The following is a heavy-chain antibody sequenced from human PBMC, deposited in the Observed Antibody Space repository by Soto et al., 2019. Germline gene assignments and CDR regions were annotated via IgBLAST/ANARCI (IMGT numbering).Heavy chain of an antibody. CDR3: AREVSSSWYRGWFDP. V-gene: IGHV4-31*03. D-gene: IGHD6-13*01. CDR2: IYYSGST. Sequence: QVQLQESGPGLVKPSQTLSLTCTVSGGSISSGGYYWSWIRQHPGKGLEGIGYIYYSGSTYYNPSLKSRVTISVDTSKHQFSLKLSSVTAADTAVYYCAREVSSSWYRGWFDPWGQGTLVTVSS. J-gene: IGHJ5*02. CDR1: GGSISSGGYY.